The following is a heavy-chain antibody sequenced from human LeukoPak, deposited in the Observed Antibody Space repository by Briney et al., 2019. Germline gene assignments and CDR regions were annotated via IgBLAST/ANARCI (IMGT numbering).Heavy chain of an antibody. CDR2: INHSGST. V-gene: IGHV4-34*01. CDR3: ARVYGPGSHH. D-gene: IGHD3-10*01. J-gene: IGHJ4*02. CDR1: GGSFSGYY. Sequence: SETLSLTCAVYGGSFSGYYLSWIRQPPGKGLEWIGEINHSGSTNYNPSHKSRVTISVDTSKNQFSLKLSSVTAADTAVYYCARVYGPGSHHWGQGTLVTVSS.